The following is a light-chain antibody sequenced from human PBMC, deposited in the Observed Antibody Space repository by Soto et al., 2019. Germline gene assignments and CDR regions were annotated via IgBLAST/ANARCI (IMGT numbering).Light chain of an antibody. V-gene: IGKV1-12*01. CDR1: EDISTW. J-gene: IGKJ5*01. Sequence: DIQMTQSPSSVSASVGDRVTITCRSSEDISTWLAWYQQKPGKAPKLLIYAAARWQSGVPSSFSGSGSGTDFTLTISSLQPEDFATNDGQQADSFPLITVGQGTRLDIK. CDR3: QQADSFPLIT. CDR2: AAA.